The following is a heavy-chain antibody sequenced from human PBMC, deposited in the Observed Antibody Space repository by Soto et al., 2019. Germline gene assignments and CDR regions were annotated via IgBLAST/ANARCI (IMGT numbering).Heavy chain of an antibody. V-gene: IGHV1-3*05. Sequence: HVQLVQSGAAEKKPGASVKVSCKASGYYFTSYAMHWVRQAPGQRREWMGWINAGNGNTKYSQKFLGRGTTTSDNTASTAYIELSSLRSEDTAMYYCSRAVTVPAPFDYWGQGTLVTVSS. J-gene: IGHJ4*02. CDR1: GYYFTSYA. CDR2: INAGNGNT. CDR3: SRAVTVPAPFDY. D-gene: IGHD4-4*01.